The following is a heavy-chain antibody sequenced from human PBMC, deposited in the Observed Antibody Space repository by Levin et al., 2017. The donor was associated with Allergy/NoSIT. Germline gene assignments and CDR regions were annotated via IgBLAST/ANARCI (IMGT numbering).Heavy chain of an antibody. CDR2: ISSSGSTI. Sequence: GGSLRLSCAASGFTFSDYYMSWIRQAPGKGLEWVSYISSSGSTIYYADSVKGRFTISRDNAKNSLYLQMNSLRAEDTAVYYCAREVVADGVLSGYFDLWGRGTLVTVSS. CDR3: AREVVADGVLSGYFDL. D-gene: IGHD5-24*01. V-gene: IGHV3-11*01. J-gene: IGHJ2*01. CDR1: GFTFSDYY.